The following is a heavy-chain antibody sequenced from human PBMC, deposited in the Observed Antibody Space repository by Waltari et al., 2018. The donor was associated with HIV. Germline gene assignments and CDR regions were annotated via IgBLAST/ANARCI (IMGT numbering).Heavy chain of an antibody. J-gene: IGHJ6*02. CDR2: IFSNDEK. D-gene: IGHD5-18*01. CDR1: GFSLSNARMG. V-gene: IGHV2-26*01. Sequence: QVTLKESGPVLVNPTETLTLTCTVSGFSLSNARMGVSWIRQPPGKALEWLAHIFSNDEKSYSTSLKSRLTISKDTSKSQVVLTMTNMDPVDTATYYCARTGYSYVKYGMDVWGQGTTVTVSS. CDR3: ARTGYSYVKYGMDV.